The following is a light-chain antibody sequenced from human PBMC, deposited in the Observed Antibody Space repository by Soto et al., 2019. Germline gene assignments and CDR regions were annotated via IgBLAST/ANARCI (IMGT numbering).Light chain of an antibody. CDR3: QPYGGSPIFT. V-gene: IGKV3-20*01. J-gene: IGKJ3*01. CDR2: GSS. Sequence: EIVLTQSPGTLSLSPGERATLSCRASQSVRSSYLAWYQQKPGQAPRLLIYGSSSRATDIPDRFSCSGSGTDFTLTISRLEPEDFAVYYCQPYGGSPIFTFCPGTKVDIK. CDR1: QSVRSSY.